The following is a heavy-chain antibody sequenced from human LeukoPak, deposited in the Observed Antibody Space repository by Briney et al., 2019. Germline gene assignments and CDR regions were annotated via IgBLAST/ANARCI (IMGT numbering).Heavy chain of an antibody. CDR1: GFTLSSYW. J-gene: IGHJ3*02. Sequence: GGSLRLSCAASGFTLSSYWMSWVRQAPGKGLEWVANIKQEGSEKSYVDSVKGRFTISRDNAKNSLYLQMNSLRAEHTAVYYCARAYTMYYDILTGQDAFDIWGQGTMVTVSS. CDR2: IKQEGSEK. D-gene: IGHD3-9*01. CDR3: ARAYTMYYDILTGQDAFDI. V-gene: IGHV3-7*01.